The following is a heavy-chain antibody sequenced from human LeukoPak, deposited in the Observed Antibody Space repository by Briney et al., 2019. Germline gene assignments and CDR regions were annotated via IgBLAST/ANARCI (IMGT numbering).Heavy chain of an antibody. Sequence: ASVKVSCKASGGTFSSYAISWVRQAPGQGLEWMGRTIPIFGTANYAQKFQGRVTITTDESTSTAYMELSSLRSEDTAVYYCAACSGGSCYVDYWGQGTLVTVSS. CDR2: TIPIFGTA. J-gene: IGHJ4*02. D-gene: IGHD2-15*01. CDR1: GGTFSSYA. V-gene: IGHV1-69*05. CDR3: AACSGGSCYVDY.